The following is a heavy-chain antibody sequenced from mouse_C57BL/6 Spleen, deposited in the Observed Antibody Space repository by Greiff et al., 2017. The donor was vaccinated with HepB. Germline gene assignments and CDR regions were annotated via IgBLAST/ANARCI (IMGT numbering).Heavy chain of an antibody. CDR3: AREGGGLRRYFDY. V-gene: IGHV1-82*01. CDR1: GYAFSSSW. CDR2: IYPGDGDT. D-gene: IGHD2-4*01. J-gene: IGHJ2*01. Sequence: VKLVESGPELVKPGASVKISCKASGYAFSSSWMNWVKQRPGKGLEWIGRIYPGDGDTNYNGKFKGKATLTADKSSSTAYMQLSSRTSEDSAVYFFAREGGGLRRYFDYWGQGTTLTVSS.